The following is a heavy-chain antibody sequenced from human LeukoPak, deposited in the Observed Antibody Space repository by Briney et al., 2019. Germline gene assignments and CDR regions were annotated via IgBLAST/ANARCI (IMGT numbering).Heavy chain of an antibody. CDR2: IKRDGTST. Sequence: GGSLRLSCAAAGFTFSNYCMHWVRQAPGQGLVWDARIKRDGTSTNYADSVKGRFTISRDDAKNTLYLQMNSLRAEDTAVYFCASDGDCYEYMDVWGKGTTVTVSS. CDR1: GFTFSNYC. CDR3: ASDGDCYEYMDV. V-gene: IGHV3-74*01. D-gene: IGHD3-16*01. J-gene: IGHJ6*03.